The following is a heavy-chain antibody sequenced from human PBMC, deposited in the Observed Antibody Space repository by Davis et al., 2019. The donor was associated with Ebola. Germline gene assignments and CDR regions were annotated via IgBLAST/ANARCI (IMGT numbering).Heavy chain of an antibody. V-gene: IGHV3-23*01. CDR3: ASSVATPGAFDI. J-gene: IGHJ3*02. CDR1: GFTFSSYA. CDR2: ISGSGGST. D-gene: IGHD2-15*01. Sequence: GGSLRLSCAASGFTFSSYAMSWVRQAPGKGLEWVSVISGSGGSTYYADSVKGRFTISRDNSKNTLYLQMNSLRVEDTAVYYCASSVATPGAFDIWGQGTMVTVSS.